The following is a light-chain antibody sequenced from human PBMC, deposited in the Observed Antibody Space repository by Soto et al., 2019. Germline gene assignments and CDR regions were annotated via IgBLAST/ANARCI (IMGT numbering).Light chain of an antibody. Sequence: EIVLTQSACTLSGSPGERATLSWRASQSVSINLAWYQQKPVQAPRLLIYDASTRATGIPARFSGSGSATEFTPTISSLQSQDFAVYYCQQYNNWHPLTFGGGTKVDIK. J-gene: IGKJ4*01. CDR2: DAS. CDR1: QSVSIN. V-gene: IGKV3D-15*01. CDR3: QQYNNWHPLT.